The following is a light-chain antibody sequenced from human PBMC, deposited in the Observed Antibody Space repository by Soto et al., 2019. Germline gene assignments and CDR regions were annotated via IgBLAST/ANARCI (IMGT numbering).Light chain of an antibody. V-gene: IGKV1-33*01. J-gene: IGKJ5*01. CDR2: DAS. CDR1: QNINNY. CDR3: QQYENLPT. Sequence: DIQMTQSPSYMSTSVGDRVNITCQASQNINNYLNCQQKPGRAPKLLIYDASNLEAGVPSRFRGSGSGTDFTFTISRLQPEDIATYYCQQYENLPTFGQGTRLEI.